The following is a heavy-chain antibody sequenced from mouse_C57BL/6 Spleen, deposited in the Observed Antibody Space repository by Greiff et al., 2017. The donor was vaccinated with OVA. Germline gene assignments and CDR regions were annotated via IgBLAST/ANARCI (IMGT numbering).Heavy chain of an antibody. J-gene: IGHJ2*01. Sequence: QVQLQQPGAELVMPGASVKLSCKASGYTFTSYWMHWVKQRPGQGLEWIGEIDPSDSYTNYNQKFKGKSTLTVDKSSSTAYMQLSSLTSEDSAVYYGARGGSTTVVEDFDYWGQGTTLTVSS. V-gene: IGHV1-69*01. CDR2: IDPSDSYT. CDR3: ARGGSTTVVEDFDY. D-gene: IGHD1-1*01. CDR1: GYTFTSYW.